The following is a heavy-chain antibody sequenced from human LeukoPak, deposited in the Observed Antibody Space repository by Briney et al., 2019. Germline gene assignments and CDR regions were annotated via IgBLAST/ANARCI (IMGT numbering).Heavy chain of an antibody. CDR1: GFTFTNYW. J-gene: IGHJ4*02. Sequence: QPGGSLRLSCAGSGFTFTNYWMHWVRQAPGKGLVWVSGINSDGSSTNYADSVKGRFTVSRDNAKNTLYLQMDSLRDEDTAVYYCGLSMVRALSPDYWGQGTLVTVSS. D-gene: IGHD3-10*01. CDR2: INSDGSST. V-gene: IGHV3-74*01. CDR3: GLSMVRALSPDY.